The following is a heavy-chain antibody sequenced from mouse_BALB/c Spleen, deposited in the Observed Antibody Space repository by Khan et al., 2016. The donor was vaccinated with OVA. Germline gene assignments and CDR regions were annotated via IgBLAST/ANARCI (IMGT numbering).Heavy chain of an antibody. J-gene: IGHJ3*01. CDR3: ASHLTGSFAY. CDR2: ISSDGDYT. V-gene: IGHV5-6*01. Sequence: VELVESGGDLVKPGGSLKLSCAASGFTFSSYGMSWVRQTPDKRLEWVANISSDGDYTYYPDSVKGRFTISRDNAKNTLYLQMSSLKSENTAMYYWASHLTGSFAYWGQGTLVTVS. CDR1: GFTFSSYG. D-gene: IGHD4-1*01.